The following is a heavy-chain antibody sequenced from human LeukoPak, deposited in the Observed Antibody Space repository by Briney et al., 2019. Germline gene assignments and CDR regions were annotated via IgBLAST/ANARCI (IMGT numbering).Heavy chain of an antibody. CDR3: ARDLYFQH. CDR2: ILYDGSNR. CDR1: GFTFSNYG. Sequence: GGSLRLSCAASGFTFSNYGMHWVRQTPGKGLEWVAVILYDGSNRQYADSVKDRFTVSRDNSENKLFLEMIRLSVEDTAVYFCARDLYFQHWGQGTLVTVSS. J-gene: IGHJ1*01. V-gene: IGHV3-33*01.